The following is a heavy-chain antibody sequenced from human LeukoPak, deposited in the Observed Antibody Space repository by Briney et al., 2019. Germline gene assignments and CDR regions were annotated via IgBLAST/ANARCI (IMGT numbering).Heavy chain of an antibody. CDR1: GGSISSSSYY. Sequence: SETLSLTRTVSGGSISSSSYYWGWIRQPPGKGLEWIGSIYYSGSTYYNPSLKSRVTISVDTSKNQFSLKLSSVTAADTAVYYCARNYYDSSGYYYGGFWFDPWGQGTLVTVSS. D-gene: IGHD3-22*01. J-gene: IGHJ5*02. CDR2: IYYSGST. V-gene: IGHV4-39*01. CDR3: ARNYYDSSGYYYGGFWFDP.